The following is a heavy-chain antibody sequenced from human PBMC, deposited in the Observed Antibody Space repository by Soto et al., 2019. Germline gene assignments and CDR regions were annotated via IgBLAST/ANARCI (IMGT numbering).Heavy chain of an antibody. J-gene: IGHJ6*02. CDR3: ARVDCSPSNCYNLYYGRDV. V-gene: IGHV4-34*01. CDR1: RGSFIGFY. D-gene: IGHD2-2*02. Sequence: PSATLSITCGVYRGSFIGFYWTWIRQTPGKGLEWIGEINHSGSTNYNPSFKNRVTISVDRSTNYFSLKMTSVTAADAAVYYCARVDCSPSNCYNLYYGRDVWGQGTTVTVSS. CDR2: INHSGST.